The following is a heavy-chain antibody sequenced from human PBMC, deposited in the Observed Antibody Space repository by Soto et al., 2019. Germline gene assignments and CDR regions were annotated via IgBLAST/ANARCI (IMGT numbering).Heavy chain of an antibody. CDR1: GGTFSKYS. Sequence: QVQLVQSGAEVKKPGSSVKVSCKASGGTFSKYSISWVRQAPGQGLEWMGAIIPMFGKANYAQKFQGRVTITADESTSTGYMELRSLISEDTAVYYCARDGTLYDSTGYYYLYWGQGTLVTVSS. J-gene: IGHJ4*02. CDR2: IIPMFGKA. D-gene: IGHD3-22*01. V-gene: IGHV1-69*01. CDR3: ARDGTLYDSTGYYYLY.